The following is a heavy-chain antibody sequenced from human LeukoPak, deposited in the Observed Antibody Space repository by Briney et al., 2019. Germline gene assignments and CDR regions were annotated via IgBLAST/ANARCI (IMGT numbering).Heavy chain of an antibody. V-gene: IGHV3-48*03. CDR3: AREGYYENSGWYPPFDY. Sequence: GGSLRLSCVASGFTFSSYEMNWVRQAPGKGLEWVSYISSSGSTIYYADSVKGRFTISRDNAKNSLYLQMNSLRAEDTAVYYCAREGYYENSGWYPPFDYWGQGTLVTVSS. D-gene: IGHD6-19*01. CDR1: GFTFSSYE. J-gene: IGHJ4*02. CDR2: ISSSGSTI.